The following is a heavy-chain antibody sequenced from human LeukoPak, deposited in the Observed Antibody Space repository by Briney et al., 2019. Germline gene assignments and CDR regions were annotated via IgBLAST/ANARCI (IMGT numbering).Heavy chain of an antibody. CDR1: GGSISSGGYY. CDR2: IYYSGIT. Sequence: TLSLTCTVSGGSISSGGYYWSWIRQQPGKGLEWIGYIYYSGITYYNPSLKSRVTISVDRSKNQFSLNLSSVTAADTAVYYCARLDDYNAFDYWGQGTLVTVSS. J-gene: IGHJ4*02. V-gene: IGHV4-30-2*01. D-gene: IGHD5-24*01. CDR3: ARLDDYNAFDY.